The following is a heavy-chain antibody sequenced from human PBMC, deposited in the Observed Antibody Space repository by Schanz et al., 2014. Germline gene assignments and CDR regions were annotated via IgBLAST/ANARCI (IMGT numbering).Heavy chain of an antibody. Sequence: EVQLVESGGNLVQPGGSLRLSCVASGFTFSSHSMNWVRQAPGQGLEWLSYISGSGNTIYYADSVKGRFTVSRDNSKNTVYLHMNSLRDEDTAVYYCAKDMNREATAPESWGQGTLVVVSS. CDR1: GFTFSSHS. CDR2: ISGSGNTI. J-gene: IGHJ5*02. V-gene: IGHV3-48*02. D-gene: IGHD5-12*01. CDR3: AKDMNREATAPES.